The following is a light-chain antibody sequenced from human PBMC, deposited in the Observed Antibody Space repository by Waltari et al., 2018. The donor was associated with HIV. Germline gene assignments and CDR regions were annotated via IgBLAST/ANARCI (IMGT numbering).Light chain of an antibody. V-gene: IGLV2-23*02. Sequence: QSALTQPASVSGSPGQSITISCTGTSSDVGNYNLVSWYQQHPGKAPKLMIYEVSKRPSGVSMRFSGAKSGNTASLTISGLQAEDEADYYCCSYAGSVVFGGGTKLTVL. CDR1: SSDVGNYNL. CDR3: CSYAGSVV. CDR2: EVS. J-gene: IGLJ2*01.